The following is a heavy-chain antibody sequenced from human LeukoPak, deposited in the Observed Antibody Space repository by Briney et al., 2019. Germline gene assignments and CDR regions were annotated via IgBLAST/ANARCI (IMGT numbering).Heavy chain of an antibody. J-gene: IGHJ6*03. CDR2: IIPIFGTA. D-gene: IGHD2-2*01. Sequence: SVKVSCKASGGTFSSYAISWVRQAPGQGLEWMGGIIPIFGTANYAQKFQGRVTITADESTSTAYMELSSLRSEDTAVYYCARVVVVPAAILTYYYCYMDVWGKGTTVTVSS. CDR3: ARVVVVPAAILTYYYCYMDV. CDR1: GGTFSSYA. V-gene: IGHV1-69*13.